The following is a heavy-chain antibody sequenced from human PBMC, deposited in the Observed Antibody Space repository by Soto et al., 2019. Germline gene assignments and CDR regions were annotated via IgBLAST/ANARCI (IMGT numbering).Heavy chain of an antibody. J-gene: IGHJ4*02. CDR1: GYTLINHA. CDR3: ARRWGRNFDY. D-gene: IGHD7-27*01. V-gene: IGHV1-3*04. CDR2: INIGNGNT. Sequence: AASVKVSCKASGYTLINHAIHWVRQAPGQRLEWMGWINIGNGNTKYSQKFQGRFTITRDTSETTAYMELSSLRFEDTAVYYCARRWGRNFDYWGQGTLVTVSS.